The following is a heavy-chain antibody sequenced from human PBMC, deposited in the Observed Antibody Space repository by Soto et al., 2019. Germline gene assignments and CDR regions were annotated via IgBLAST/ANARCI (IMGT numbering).Heavy chain of an antibody. CDR1: GGSFSGYY. CDR3: ARRRITVAGPRLYFDP. D-gene: IGHD6-19*01. V-gene: IGHV4-34*01. J-gene: IGHJ5*02. CDR2: INHSGST. Sequence: QVQLQQWGAGLLKPSETLSLTCAVYGGSFSGYYWSWIRQPPGKGLEWIGEINHSGSTNYNPSLKSRVTISVDTSKNQFSLKLSSVTAADTAVYYYARRRITVAGPRLYFDPWGQGTLVTVSS.